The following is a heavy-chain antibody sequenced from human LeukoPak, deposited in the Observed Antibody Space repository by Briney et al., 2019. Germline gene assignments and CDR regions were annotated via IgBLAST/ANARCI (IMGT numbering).Heavy chain of an antibody. J-gene: IGHJ5*02. Sequence: PGGSLRLSCAASGFTFSYYWMTWVRQAPGKGLEWVATIQQDGSEKLYVDSVKGRFTISRDNAKNSLSLQMNSLRAADTAVYYCARDGSGRGGKVRGVGTQLMVYALGAWGQGTLVTVSS. CDR3: ARDGSGRGGKVRGVGTQLMVYALGA. D-gene: IGHD2-8*01. CDR2: IQQDGSEK. CDR1: GFTFSYYW. V-gene: IGHV3-7*01.